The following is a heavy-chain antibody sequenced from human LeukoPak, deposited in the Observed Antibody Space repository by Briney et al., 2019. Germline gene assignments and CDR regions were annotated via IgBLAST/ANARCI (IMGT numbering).Heavy chain of an antibody. CDR2: IYSGGST. D-gene: IGHD5-18*01. Sequence: PGGSLRLSCAASGFTVSSNYMSWVRQAPGKGLEWVSVIYSGGSTYYADSVKGRFTISRGNSKNTLYLQMNSLRAEDTAVYYCARAGYPGAYYFDYWGQGTLSPSPQ. CDR1: GFTVSSNY. CDR3: ARAGYPGAYYFDY. V-gene: IGHV3-53*01. J-gene: IGHJ4*02.